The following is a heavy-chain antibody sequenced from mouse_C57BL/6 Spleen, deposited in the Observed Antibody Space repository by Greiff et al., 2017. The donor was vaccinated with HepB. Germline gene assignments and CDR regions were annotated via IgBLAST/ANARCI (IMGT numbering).Heavy chain of an antibody. V-gene: IGHV1-82*01. CDR1: GYAFSSSW. Sequence: QVQLQQSGSELVKPGASVKISCKASGYAFSSSWMNWVKQRPGKGLEWIGRIYPGDGDTNYNGKFKGKATLTADKSSSTAYMQLSSLTSEDSAVYFCARSNWDLDYWGQGTTLTGSS. CDR3: ARSNWDLDY. D-gene: IGHD4-1*01. J-gene: IGHJ2*01. CDR2: IYPGDGDT.